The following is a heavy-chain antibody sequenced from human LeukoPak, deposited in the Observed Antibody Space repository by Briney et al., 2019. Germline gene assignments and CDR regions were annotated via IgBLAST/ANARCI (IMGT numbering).Heavy chain of an antibody. CDR3: AIQWLLQPWGDFYYMDV. D-gene: IGHD3-22*01. CDR1: GGSISNSNW. CDR2: IYHRGNT. J-gene: IGHJ6*03. Sequence: SETLSLTCAVSGGSISNSNWWSWVRQPPGKGLEWIGEIYHRGNTNYNPSLKSRVTISVDKSKNQFSLKLSSVTAADTAVYYCAIQWLLQPWGDFYYMDVWGKGTTVTVSS. V-gene: IGHV4-4*02.